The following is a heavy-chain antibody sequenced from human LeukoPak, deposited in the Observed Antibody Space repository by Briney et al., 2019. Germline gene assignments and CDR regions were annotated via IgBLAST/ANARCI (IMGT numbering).Heavy chain of an antibody. D-gene: IGHD2-15*01. Sequence: GGSLRLSCAASGFTFSSYGMHWVRQAPGKGLEWAAFIRYDGSNKYYADSVKGRFTISRDNSKNTLSLQMNSLRAEDTAVYYCARRGFKGYCSDGSCYSRQPNWFDPWGQGTLVTVSS. V-gene: IGHV3-30*02. CDR1: GFTFSSYG. J-gene: IGHJ5*02. CDR3: ARRGFKGYCSDGSCYSRQPNWFDP. CDR2: IRYDGSNK.